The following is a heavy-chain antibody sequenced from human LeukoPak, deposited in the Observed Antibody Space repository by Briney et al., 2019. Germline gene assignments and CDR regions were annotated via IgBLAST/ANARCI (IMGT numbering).Heavy chain of an antibody. Sequence: SETLSLTCSVSGYSISNGYYWGWMRQPPGKGLEWIGSIYHSARTHYNPSLKSRVTTSVDTSKNYFSLKLTSVTAADTAMYYCAKTAKYYYGSETYFFFEEWGQGTLVTVSS. CDR2: IYHSART. J-gene: IGHJ4*02. CDR1: GYSISNGYY. D-gene: IGHD3-10*01. CDR3: AKTAKYYYGSETYFFFEE. V-gene: IGHV4-38-2*02.